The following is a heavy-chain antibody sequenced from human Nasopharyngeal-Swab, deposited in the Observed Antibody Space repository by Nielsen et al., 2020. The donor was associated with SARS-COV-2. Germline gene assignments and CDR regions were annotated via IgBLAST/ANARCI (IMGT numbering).Heavy chain of an antibody. D-gene: IGHD3-22*01. V-gene: IGHV1-2*04. CDR1: GYTFTGYY. J-gene: IGHJ4*02. CDR2: INPNSGGT. Sequence: VSVKVSCKASGYTFTGYYMHWVRQAPGQGLEWMGWINPNSGGTNYAQKFQGWVTMTRDTSISTVYMELSRLRSDDTAVYYCARGGVYYDSSGYDYWGQGTLVTVSS. CDR3: ARGGVYYDSSGYDY.